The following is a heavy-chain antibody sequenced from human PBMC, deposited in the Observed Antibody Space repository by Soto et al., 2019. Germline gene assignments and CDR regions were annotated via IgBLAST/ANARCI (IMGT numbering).Heavy chain of an antibody. CDR3: TKEHGGGISIVTSYFDY. V-gene: IGHV3-23*01. D-gene: IGHD3-16*02. Sequence: EVQLLESGGGLVQPGGSLTLSCAASGITFSSYALNWDRQAPGKGLEWVSGISGSGISTYYADSVKGRFTISRDNSKNTLSLQMNSLRADDTAVYYCTKEHGGGISIVTSYFDYWGQGTLVTVSS. CDR2: ISGSGIST. J-gene: IGHJ4*02. CDR1: GITFSSYA.